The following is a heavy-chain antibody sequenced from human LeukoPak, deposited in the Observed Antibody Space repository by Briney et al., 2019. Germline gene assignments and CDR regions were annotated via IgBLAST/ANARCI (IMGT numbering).Heavy chain of an antibody. Sequence: PSETLSLTCTVSGGSISSSSYYWGWIRQPPGKGLEWIGSIYYSGSTYYNPSLKSRVTISVDTSKNQFSLKLSSVTAADTAVYYCARHTYSSSWPHSDYWGQGTLVAVSS. J-gene: IGHJ4*02. V-gene: IGHV4-39*01. CDR1: GGSISSSSYY. D-gene: IGHD6-13*01. CDR2: IYYSGST. CDR3: ARHTYSSSWPHSDY.